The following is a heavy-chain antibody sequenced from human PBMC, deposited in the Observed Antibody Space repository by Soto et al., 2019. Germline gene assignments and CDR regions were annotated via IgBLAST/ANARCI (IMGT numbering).Heavy chain of an antibody. CDR2: ISTAVGAT. V-gene: IGHV3-23*01. D-gene: IGHD6-25*01. J-gene: IGHJ4*02. Sequence: PGGSLRLSCAVSGFTFSNHAMSWVRQAPGKGLEWVSAISTAVGATYYAGSVKGRFTISRDDSKNTLYLQMDSLRAEDTAVYYCAKDRTAAARNFDYWGQGTLVTVSS. CDR3: AKDRTAAARNFDY. CDR1: GFTFSNHA.